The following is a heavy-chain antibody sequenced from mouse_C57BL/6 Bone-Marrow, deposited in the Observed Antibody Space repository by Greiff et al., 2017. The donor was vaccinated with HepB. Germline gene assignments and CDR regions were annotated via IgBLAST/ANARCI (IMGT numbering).Heavy chain of an antibody. CDR3: ASETAQARGAWFAY. V-gene: IGHV1-55*01. CDR1: GYTFTSYW. D-gene: IGHD3-2*02. Sequence: QVQLQQPGAELVKPGASVKMSCKASGYTFTSYWITWVKQRPGQGLEWIGDIYPGSGSTNYNEKFKSKATLTVDTSSSTAYMQLSILTSEDSAVYYCASETAQARGAWFAYWGQGTLVTVSA. CDR2: IYPGSGST. J-gene: IGHJ3*01.